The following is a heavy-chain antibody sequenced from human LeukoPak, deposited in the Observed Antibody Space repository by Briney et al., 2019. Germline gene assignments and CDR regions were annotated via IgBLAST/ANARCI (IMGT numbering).Heavy chain of an antibody. Sequence: SETLSLTCAVYGGSFSGYYWSWIRQPPGKGLEWIGEINHSGSTNYNPSLKSRVTISVDTSKNQFSLKLGSVTAADTAVYYCARGVGYYYDSSGSDYWGQGTLVTVSS. CDR1: GGSFSGYY. V-gene: IGHV4-34*01. J-gene: IGHJ4*02. CDR2: INHSGST. D-gene: IGHD3-22*01. CDR3: ARGVGYYYDSSGSDY.